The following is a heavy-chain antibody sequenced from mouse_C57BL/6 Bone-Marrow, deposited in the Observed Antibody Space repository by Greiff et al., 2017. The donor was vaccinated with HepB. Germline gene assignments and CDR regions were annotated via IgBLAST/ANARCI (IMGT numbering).Heavy chain of an antibody. CDR2: INPNNGGT. CDR3: ARTGNYDYAMDY. CDR1: GYTFTDYN. Sequence: EVQLQQSGPELVKPGASVKMSCKASGYTFTDYNVHWVKQSHGKSLEWIGYINPNNGGTSYNQKFKGKATLTVNKSSSTAYMELRSLTSEDSAVYYCARTGNYDYAMDYWGQGTSVTVSS. D-gene: IGHD2-4*01. J-gene: IGHJ4*01. V-gene: IGHV1-22*01.